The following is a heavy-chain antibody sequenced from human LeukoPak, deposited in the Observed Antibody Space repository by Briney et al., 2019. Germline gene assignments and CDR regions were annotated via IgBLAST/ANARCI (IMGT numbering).Heavy chain of an antibody. Sequence: ASVKVSCKASGGTFSSYAISWVRQAPGQGLEWMGRIIPILGIANYAQKFQGRVTITADKSTSTAYMELSSLRSEDTAVYYCATGPPDIVVVPAAIRDNWFDPWGQGTLVIVSS. J-gene: IGHJ5*02. V-gene: IGHV1-69*04. CDR1: GGTFSSYA. CDR3: ATGPPDIVVVPAAIRDNWFDP. CDR2: IIPILGIA. D-gene: IGHD2-2*02.